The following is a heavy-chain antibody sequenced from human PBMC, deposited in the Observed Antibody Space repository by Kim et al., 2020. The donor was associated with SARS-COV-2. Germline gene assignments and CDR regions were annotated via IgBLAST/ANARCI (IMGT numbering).Heavy chain of an antibody. CDR3: ARDVNPVIAAAAPFDY. V-gene: IGHV1-46*01. D-gene: IGHD6-13*01. Sequence: KCQGRVTMTRDTSTSTVYMELSSLRSEDTAVYYCARDVNPVIAAAAPFDYWGQGTLVTVSS. J-gene: IGHJ4*02.